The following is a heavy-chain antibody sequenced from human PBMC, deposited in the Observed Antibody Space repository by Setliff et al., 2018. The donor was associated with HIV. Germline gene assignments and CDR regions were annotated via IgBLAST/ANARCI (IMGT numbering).Heavy chain of an antibody. CDR2: INHNGNT. D-gene: IGHD3-22*01. CDR1: GGSFSDYY. CDR3: LLDVPLLLTTSPPL. Sequence: PSETLSLTCVVYGGSFSDYYWSWIRQPPGKGLEWIGEINHNGNTTYNPSLKSRVTMSVDTSKNQFSLKLNTVTAADTATYYCLLDVPLLLTTSPPLWGQGTLVTVSS. V-gene: IGHV4-34*01. J-gene: IGHJ4*02.